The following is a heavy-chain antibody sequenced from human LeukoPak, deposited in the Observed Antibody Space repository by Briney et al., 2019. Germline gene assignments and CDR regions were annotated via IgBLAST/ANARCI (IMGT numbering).Heavy chain of an antibody. D-gene: IGHD5-18*01. Sequence: SETLSLTCTVSGGSISSYYWSWIRQPPGKGLEWIGYIYYSGSTNYNPSLKSRVTISVDTSKNQFSLKLSSVTAADTAVYYCARQIAGGYSYGLYYYYYMDVWGKGTTVTISS. CDR3: ARQIAGGYSYGLYYYYYMDV. V-gene: IGHV4-59*01. CDR2: IYYSGST. CDR1: GGSISSYY. J-gene: IGHJ6*03.